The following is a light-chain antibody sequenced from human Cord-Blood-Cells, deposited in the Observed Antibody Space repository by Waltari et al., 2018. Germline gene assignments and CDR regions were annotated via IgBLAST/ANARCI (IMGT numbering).Light chain of an antibody. Sequence: QSVLTQPPSVSGAPGQRVTISCTGSSSNIGAGYDVHWYPQLPGTAPKPLIYGNIERPSGVPDRFAGSKSGTSASLAITGLQAEDEADYYCQSYASSLSGWVFGGGTKLTVL. CDR3: QSYASSLSGWV. CDR1: SSNIGAGYD. V-gene: IGLV1-40*01. CDR2: GNI. J-gene: IGLJ3*02.